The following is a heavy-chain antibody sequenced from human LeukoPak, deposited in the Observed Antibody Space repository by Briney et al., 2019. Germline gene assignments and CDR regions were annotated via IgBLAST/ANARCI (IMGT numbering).Heavy chain of an antibody. CDR3: ARVHSSSWYPANFDY. J-gene: IGHJ4*02. CDR2: MNPNSGTT. D-gene: IGHD6-13*01. Sequence: ASVNVSCKASGYTFTNYDINWVRQATGQGLEWMGWMNPNSGTTGYAQKFLGRVTITRNTSISTTYMELSSLRSEDTAVYYCARVHSSSWYPANFDYWGQGTLVTVSS. V-gene: IGHV1-8*03. CDR1: GYTFTNYD.